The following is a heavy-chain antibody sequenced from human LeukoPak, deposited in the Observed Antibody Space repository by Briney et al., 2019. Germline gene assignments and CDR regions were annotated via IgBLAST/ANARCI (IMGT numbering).Heavy chain of an antibody. D-gene: IGHD5-12*01. CDR2: IYYSGST. Sequence: SETLSLTCTVSGGSISSYYWSWIRQPPGKGLEWIGYIYYSGSTNYNPSLKSRVTISVDTSKNQFSLKLSSVTAADTAVYYCARGYVNMSDYWGQGTLVTVSS. J-gene: IGHJ4*02. V-gene: IGHV4-59*01. CDR1: GGSISSYY. CDR3: ARGYVNMSDY.